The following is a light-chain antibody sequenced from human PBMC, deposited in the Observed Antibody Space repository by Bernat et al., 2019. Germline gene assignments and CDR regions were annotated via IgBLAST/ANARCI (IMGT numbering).Light chain of an antibody. V-gene: IGKV3-20*01. Sequence: EIVLTQSPGTLSLSPGERATLSCRASQSVSSDFLAWYQQKPGQPPRLLIYAASSRATGIPDRFSGSGSGTDFTLSVSRLESDDFGMYYRQQYASSPRTFGQGTKVEVK. CDR1: QSVSSDF. CDR3: QQYASSPRT. CDR2: AAS. J-gene: IGKJ1*01.